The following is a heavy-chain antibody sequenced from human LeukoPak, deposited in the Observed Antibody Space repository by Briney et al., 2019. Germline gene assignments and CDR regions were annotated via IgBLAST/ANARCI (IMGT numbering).Heavy chain of an antibody. CDR2: ISGSSSTI. D-gene: IGHD6-13*01. V-gene: IGHV3-48*01. J-gene: IGHJ4*02. CDR3: ARALVAAARNFDY. Sequence: GGSLRLSCAASGFTFSTSNMNWVRQAPGKGLEWISYISGSSSTIYYADSVRGRFTISRDNAKNSLYLQMNSLRAVDTAVYYCARALVAAARNFDYWGQGTLVTVSS. CDR1: GFTFSTSN.